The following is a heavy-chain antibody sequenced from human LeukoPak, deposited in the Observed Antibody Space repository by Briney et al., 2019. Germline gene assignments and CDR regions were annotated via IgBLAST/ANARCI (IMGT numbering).Heavy chain of an antibody. J-gene: IGHJ3*02. CDR1: GFTFDDYA. CDR3: AKGQELTDAFDI. Sequence: PGRSLRLSCAASGFTFDDYAMHWVRQAPGKGLEWVSGISWNSGSIGYADSVKGRFTISRDNAKNSLYLQMNSLRAEDTALYYCAKGQELTDAFDIWGQGTMVTVSS. D-gene: IGHD1-7*01. V-gene: IGHV3-9*01. CDR2: ISWNSGSI.